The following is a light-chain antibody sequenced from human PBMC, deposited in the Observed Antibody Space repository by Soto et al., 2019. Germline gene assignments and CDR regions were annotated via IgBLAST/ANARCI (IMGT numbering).Light chain of an antibody. J-gene: IGKJ1*01. Sequence: DIQMTQSPSSLSASVGDRVTITCRASQSISSYLNWYQQKPGKAPKLLIYAASSLQSGVPSRFSGSGSGPDFTLTISSLQPEDFGTDYCQQSYSNPITFGHGTKVDIK. V-gene: IGKV1-39*01. CDR3: QQSYSNPIT. CDR1: QSISSY. CDR2: AAS.